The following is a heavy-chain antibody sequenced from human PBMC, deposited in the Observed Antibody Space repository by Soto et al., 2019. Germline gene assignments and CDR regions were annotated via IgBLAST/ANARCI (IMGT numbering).Heavy chain of an antibody. V-gene: IGHV1-8*01. J-gene: IGHJ6*02. CDR1: GYTFTSYD. Sequence: ASVKVSGKASGYTFTSYDSNWVRQATGQGLEWMGWMNPNSGNTGYAQKFQGRVTMTRNTSISTAYMELSSLRSEDTAVYYCARTCSSTSCYSFYGMDVWGQGTTVTVSS. CDR2: MNPNSGNT. D-gene: IGHD2-2*02. CDR3: ARTCSSTSCYSFYGMDV.